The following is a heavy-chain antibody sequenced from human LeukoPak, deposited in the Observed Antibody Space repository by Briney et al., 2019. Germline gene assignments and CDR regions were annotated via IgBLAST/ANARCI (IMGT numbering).Heavy chain of an antibody. V-gene: IGHV3-48*03. Sequence: GGSLRLSCAASGFTFSSYEMNWVRQAPGKGLEWVSCISSSGSTIYYADSVKGRFTISRDNAKNSLYLQMNSLRAEDTAVYYCARERSTMVRGVIIDPHAFDIWGQGTMVTVSS. CDR3: ARERSTMVRGVIIDPHAFDI. CDR1: GFTFSSYE. J-gene: IGHJ3*02. CDR2: ISSSGSTI. D-gene: IGHD3-10*01.